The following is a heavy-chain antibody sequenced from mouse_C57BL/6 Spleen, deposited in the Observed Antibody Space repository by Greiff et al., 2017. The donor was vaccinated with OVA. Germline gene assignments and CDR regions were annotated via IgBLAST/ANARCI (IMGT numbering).Heavy chain of an antibody. D-gene: IGHD2-5*01. CDR1: GYAFSSYW. CDR2: IYPGDGDT. V-gene: IGHV1-80*01. J-gene: IGHJ4*01. Sequence: QVQLQQSGAELVKPGASVKISCKASGYAFSSYWMNWVKQRPGKGLEWIGQIYPGDGDTNYNGKFKGKATLTAAKSSRTAYMQLTILTSEDAAVDFCARRSSGNSNPAAMDYWGQGTSVTVSS. CDR3: ARRSSGNSNPAAMDY.